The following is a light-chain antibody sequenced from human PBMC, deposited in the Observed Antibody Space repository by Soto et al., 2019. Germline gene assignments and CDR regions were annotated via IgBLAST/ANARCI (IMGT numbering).Light chain of an antibody. J-gene: IGKJ4*01. CDR1: QSVSSSF. CDR3: QQYGSSPLT. Sequence: EIVLTQSPGTLSLSPGERATLSCRASQSVSSSFLAWYQQKPGQAPRLLIYGTFSRATGMPDRFSGSGSGTDFTLTISRLEPEDFAVYYCQQYGSSPLTFGGGTKVEIK. CDR2: GTF. V-gene: IGKV3-20*01.